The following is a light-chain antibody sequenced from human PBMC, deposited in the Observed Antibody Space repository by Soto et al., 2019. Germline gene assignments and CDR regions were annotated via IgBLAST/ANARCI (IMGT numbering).Light chain of an antibody. CDR2: GAS. CDR1: QSVRSNF. CDR3: QQSSNWPPEIT. V-gene: IGKV3D-20*02. Sequence: EIVLTQSPCTLSLSPGERATLSCRASQSVRSNFLAWYQQKPGQAPRLLIYGASNRATGIPDRFSGSGSGTEFTLTISSLQSEDFAVYYCQQSSNWPPEITFGQGTRLEIK. J-gene: IGKJ5*01.